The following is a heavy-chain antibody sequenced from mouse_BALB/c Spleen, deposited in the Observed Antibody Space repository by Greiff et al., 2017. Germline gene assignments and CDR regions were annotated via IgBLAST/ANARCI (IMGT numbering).Heavy chain of an antibody. J-gene: IGHJ3*01. CDR3: ARNREYGLRRTWFAY. CDR2: IWSGGST. V-gene: IGHV2-2*02. CDR1: GFSLTSYG. D-gene: IGHD2-4*01. Sequence: QVQLQQSGPGLVQPSQSLSITCTVSGFSLTSYGVHWVRQSPGKGLEWLGVIWSGGSTDYNAAFISRLSISKDNSKSQVFFKMNSLQANDTAIYYCARNREYGLRRTWFAYWGQGTLVTVSA.